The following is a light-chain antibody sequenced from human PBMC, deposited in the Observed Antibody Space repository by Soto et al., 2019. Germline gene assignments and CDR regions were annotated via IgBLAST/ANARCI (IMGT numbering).Light chain of an antibody. Sequence: EIVLTQSPGTLSLSPGERASLSCRASQSVSSNSLAWYQQKPGQPPRLLISGAFSRATGIPDRFSASGSETACTLITSRLEPEDFAVYYSPQYATMSYTFTQGTKLEI. V-gene: IGKV3-20*01. J-gene: IGKJ2*01. CDR2: GAF. CDR1: QSVSSNS. CDR3: PQYATMSYT.